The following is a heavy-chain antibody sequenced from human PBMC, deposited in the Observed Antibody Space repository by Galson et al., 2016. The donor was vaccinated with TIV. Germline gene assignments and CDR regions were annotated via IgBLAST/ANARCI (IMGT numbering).Heavy chain of an antibody. J-gene: IGHJ4*02. D-gene: IGHD5-18*01. Sequence: QSGAEVKKPGESLKISCKASGYSISSYWTAWVCQVPGKGLEWMGIIYPGDSETRYSPSFQGQVTISADKSINTAYLQWTSLKASDTAMYYCAKAPGYSGYSYGYFDSWGQGTLVTVSS. CDR1: GYSISSYW. CDR2: IYPGDSET. CDR3: AKAPGYSGYSYGYFDS. V-gene: IGHV5-51*03.